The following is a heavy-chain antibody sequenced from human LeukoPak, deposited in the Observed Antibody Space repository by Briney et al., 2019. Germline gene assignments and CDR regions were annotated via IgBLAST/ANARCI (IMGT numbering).Heavy chain of an antibody. Sequence: SVKVSCKASGGTFSSYAISWVRQAPGQGLEWMGGIIPIFGTANYAQKFQGRVTITTDESTSTAYMELSSLRSEDTAVYYCARDADCSSTSCYPITWGQGTLVTVSS. CDR3: ARDADCSSTSCYPIT. D-gene: IGHD2-2*01. CDR1: GGTFSSYA. CDR2: IIPIFGTA. V-gene: IGHV1-69*05. J-gene: IGHJ5*02.